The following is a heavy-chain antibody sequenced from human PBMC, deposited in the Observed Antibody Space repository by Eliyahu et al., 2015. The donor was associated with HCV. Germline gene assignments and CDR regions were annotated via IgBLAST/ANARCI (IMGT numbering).Heavy chain of an antibody. D-gene: IGHD6-13*01. V-gene: IGHV4-59*02. CDR3: AGERNIGAQEGMDV. J-gene: IGHJ6*02. CDR1: GGSXINYY. CDR2: IYYSGTGTT. Sequence: QVQLQESGPGLVKPSETLSLTCTVSGGSXINYYWSWIRRPPGKGLEWIGYIYYSGTGTTKYNPSLRGRVTISLDMSKNQFSLKLSSVTATDTAVYYCAGERNIGAQEGMDVWGQGTTVTVFS.